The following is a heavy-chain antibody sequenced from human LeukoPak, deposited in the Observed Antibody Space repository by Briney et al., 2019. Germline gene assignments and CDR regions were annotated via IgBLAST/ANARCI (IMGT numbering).Heavy chain of an antibody. V-gene: IGHV1-2*02. CDR2: INPNSGGT. Sequence: ASVKVSCKASGYTFTGYYMHWVRQAPGQGLEWMGWINPNSGGTNYAQKFQGRVTMTRDTSISTAYMELSRLRSDDTAVYYCARDVSGSYHFDYWGQGTLVTVSS. CDR3: ARDVSGSYHFDY. J-gene: IGHJ4*02. D-gene: IGHD1-26*01. CDR1: GYTFTGYY.